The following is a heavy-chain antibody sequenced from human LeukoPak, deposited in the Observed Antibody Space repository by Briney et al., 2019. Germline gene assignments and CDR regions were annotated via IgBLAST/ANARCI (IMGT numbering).Heavy chain of an antibody. CDR2: IIPIFGTA. D-gene: IGHD6-6*01. CDR3: ARDSIAARDAFDI. Sequence: ASVKVSCKASGGTFSSHAISWVRQAPGQGLEWMGGIIPIFGTANYAQKFQGRVTITADKSTSTAYMELSSLRSEDTAVYYCARDSIAARDAFDIWGQGTMVTVSS. V-gene: IGHV1-69*06. J-gene: IGHJ3*02. CDR1: GGTFSSHA.